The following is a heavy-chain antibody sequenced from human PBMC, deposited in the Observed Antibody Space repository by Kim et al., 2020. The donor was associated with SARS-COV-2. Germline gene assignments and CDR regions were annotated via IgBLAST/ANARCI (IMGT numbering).Heavy chain of an antibody. D-gene: IGHD6-19*01. J-gene: IGHJ4*02. CDR2: ISYDGIIK. V-gene: IGHV3-30*18. CDR1: GFTFSTYA. CDR3: AKGSVLAVAGTMDY. Sequence: GGSLRHSCAASGFTFSTYAMHWVRQAPGKGLEWVAVISYDGIIKYYADSVKGRFTISRDYSKNTLYLQMNSLRAEDTAVFYCAKGSVLAVAGTMDYWGQGTLVTVSS.